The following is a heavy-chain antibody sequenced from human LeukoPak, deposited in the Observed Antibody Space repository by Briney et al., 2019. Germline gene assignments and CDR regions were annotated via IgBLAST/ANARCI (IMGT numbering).Heavy chain of an antibody. Sequence: PSETLSLTCTVSGGSISSYYWSWIRQPPGKGLEWIGYIYYSGSTNYNPSLKSRVTISVDTSKNQFSLKLSSVTAADTAVYYCAREIQLWFPFDYWGQGTLVTVSS. D-gene: IGHD5-18*01. CDR2: IYYSGST. J-gene: IGHJ4*02. CDR3: AREIQLWFPFDY. CDR1: GGSISSYY. V-gene: IGHV4-59*01.